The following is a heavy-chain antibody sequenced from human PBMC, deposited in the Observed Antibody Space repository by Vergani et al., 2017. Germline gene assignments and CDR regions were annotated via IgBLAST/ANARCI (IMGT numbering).Heavy chain of an antibody. Sequence: EVQLLESGGGLVQPGGSLRLSCAASGFTFSSYAMSWVRQAPGKGLEWVSAISGSGGSTYYADSVKGRFTISRDNSKNTLYLQMNSLRAEDTAVYYCAKDHLNRYSSSWYQGHDAFDIWGQGTMVTVSS. J-gene: IGHJ3*02. V-gene: IGHV3-23*01. CDR3: AKDHLNRYSSSWYQGHDAFDI. D-gene: IGHD6-13*01. CDR1: GFTFSSYA. CDR2: ISGSGGST.